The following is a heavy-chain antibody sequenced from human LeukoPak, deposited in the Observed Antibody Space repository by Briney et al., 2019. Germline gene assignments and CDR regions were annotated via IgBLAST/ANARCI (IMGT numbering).Heavy chain of an antibody. CDR1: GFTLSSYA. Sequence: GGSLRLSCAASGFTLSSYAMHWVRQAPGKGLEWVAMITSDGNNKYYADSVKDRFTISRDDSKNTLYLQMNSLRDEDTAVYYCAKDKIFRYLDYWGQGALVTVTS. CDR3: AKDKIFRYLDY. CDR2: ITSDGNNK. J-gene: IGHJ4*02. D-gene: IGHD2/OR15-2a*01. V-gene: IGHV3-30*04.